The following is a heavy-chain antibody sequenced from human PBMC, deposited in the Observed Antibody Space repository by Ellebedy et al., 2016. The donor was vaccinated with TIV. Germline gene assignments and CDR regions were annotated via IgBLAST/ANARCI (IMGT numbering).Heavy chain of an antibody. Sequence: GESLKISCAASGFTFSSYWMSWVRQAPGKGLEWVANIKQDGSEKYYVDSVKGRFTISRDNAKNSLYLQMNSLRAEDTAVYYCARVRSSSLRNVPNWFDPWGQGTLVTVSS. CDR1: GFTFSSYW. V-gene: IGHV3-7*03. CDR2: IKQDGSEK. D-gene: IGHD6-13*01. CDR3: ARVRSSSLRNVPNWFDP. J-gene: IGHJ5*02.